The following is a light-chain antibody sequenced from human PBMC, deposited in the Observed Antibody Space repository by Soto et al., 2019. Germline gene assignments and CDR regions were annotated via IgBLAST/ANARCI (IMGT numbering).Light chain of an antibody. CDR2: SNN. CDR1: SSNIGS. CDR3: AAWDDSLNGVV. Sequence: QSVLTQPPSASGTPGQRVTISCSGSSSNIGSYQQLPGTAPKLLIYSNNQRPSGVPDRFSGSKSGTSVSLAISGLQSEDEADYYCAAWDDSLNGVVFGGGTKVTVL. V-gene: IGLV1-44*01. J-gene: IGLJ2*01.